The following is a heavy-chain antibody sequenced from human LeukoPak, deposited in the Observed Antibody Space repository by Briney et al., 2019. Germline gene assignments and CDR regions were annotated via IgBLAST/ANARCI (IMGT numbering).Heavy chain of an antibody. CDR1: EFDFSTHA. Sequence: GGSLRLSCAASEFDFSTHAMTWVRQAPGKGLEWVSAISISGTKTYYADSVKGRFTISRDNSKNTLYLQMYSQRAEDTAVYYCANEIRPNDYWGQGTLVTVSS. J-gene: IGHJ4*02. D-gene: IGHD4-17*01. CDR3: ANEIRPNDY. V-gene: IGHV3-23*01. CDR2: ISISGTKT.